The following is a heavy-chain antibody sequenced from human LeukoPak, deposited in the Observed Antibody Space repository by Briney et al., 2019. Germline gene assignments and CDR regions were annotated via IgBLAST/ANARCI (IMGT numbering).Heavy chain of an antibody. CDR2: IYYSGST. CDR3: ARGAGTWYYYGMDV. Sequence: PSETLSLTCTVSGGSISSSSYYWGWIRQPPGKGLEWIGSIYYSGSTYYNPSLKSRVTISVDTSKNQFSLKLSSVTAADTAVYYCARGAGTWYYYGMDVWGQGTTVTVSS. J-gene: IGHJ6*02. D-gene: IGHD6-19*01. V-gene: IGHV4-39*01. CDR1: GGSISSSSYY.